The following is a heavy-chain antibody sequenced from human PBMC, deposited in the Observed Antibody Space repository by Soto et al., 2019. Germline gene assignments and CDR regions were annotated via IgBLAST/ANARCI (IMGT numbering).Heavy chain of an antibody. V-gene: IGHV3-23*01. D-gene: IGHD2-21*02. CDR1: AFTFSSYA. Sequence: GGSLRLSCAASAFTFSSYAMSWVRPAPGKGLEWVSAISGSGGSTYYADSVKGRFTISRDNSKNTLYLQMNSLRAEDTAVYYCAKDVVVTAKTGYFDYWGQGTLVTVSS. CDR2: ISGSGGST. CDR3: AKDVVVTAKTGYFDY. J-gene: IGHJ4*02.